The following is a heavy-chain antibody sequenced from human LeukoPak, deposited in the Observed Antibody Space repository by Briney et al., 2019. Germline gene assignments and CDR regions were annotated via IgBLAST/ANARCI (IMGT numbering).Heavy chain of an antibody. CDR3: ARTTRIDLYFDY. CDR1: GGSISSSSYY. J-gene: IGHJ4*02. CDR2: IYYSGST. Sequence: SETLSLTCTVSGGSISSSSYYWGWIRQPPGKGLEWIGSIYYSGSTYYNPSLKSRVTISVDTSKNQFSLKLSSVTAADTAVYYCARTTRIDLYFDYWGQGTLVTVSS. V-gene: IGHV4-39*07. D-gene: IGHD1-1*01.